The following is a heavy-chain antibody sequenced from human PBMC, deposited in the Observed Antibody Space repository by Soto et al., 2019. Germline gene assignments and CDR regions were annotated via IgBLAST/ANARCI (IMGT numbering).Heavy chain of an antibody. CDR2: ISDGGTSI. Sequence: EVQLLESGGGLVQPGGSLRLSCEASGFTFGNYAMTWVRQAPGKGLEWVAAISDGGTSIFSADSVKGRFTISRDNSNNTLDLQVNSLRAEATAIYYCAKDDPYSGSELRGRGRFDYSGQGTLVTVAS. J-gene: IGHJ4*02. D-gene: IGHD1-26*01. CDR3: AKDDPYSGSELRGRGRFDY. V-gene: IGHV3-23*01. CDR1: GFTFGNYA.